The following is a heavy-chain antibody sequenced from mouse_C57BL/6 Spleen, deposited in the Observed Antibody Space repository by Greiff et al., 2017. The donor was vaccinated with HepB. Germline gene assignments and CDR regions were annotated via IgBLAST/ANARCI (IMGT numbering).Heavy chain of an antibody. J-gene: IGHJ2*01. Sequence: EVQLVESGGGLVQPGGSMKLSCVASGFTFSNYWMNWVRQSPEKGLEWVAQIRLKSDNYATHYAESVKGRFIISRDDSKSSVYLQMNNLRAEDTGIYYCTVDYDGHWGQGTTLTVSS. CDR2: IRLKSDNYAT. D-gene: IGHD2-4*01. V-gene: IGHV6-3*01. CDR3: TVDYDGH. CDR1: GFTFSNYW.